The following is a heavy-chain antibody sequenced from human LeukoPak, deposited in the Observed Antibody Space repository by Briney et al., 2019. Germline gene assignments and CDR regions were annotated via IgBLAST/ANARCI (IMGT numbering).Heavy chain of an antibody. V-gene: IGHV4-4*02. CDR3: ARDRGGLTYGKDI. J-gene: IGHJ6*02. Sequence: PGGSLRLSCAASGFTFRDYTMNWVRQSPGKGLEWIGEIYHSGTTNYNPSLKSRVSISLDKSKNQLSLKVNSVTAADTAVYYCARDRGGLTYGKDIWGQGTTVTVSS. D-gene: IGHD2-15*01. CDR1: GFTFRDYT. CDR2: IYHSGTT.